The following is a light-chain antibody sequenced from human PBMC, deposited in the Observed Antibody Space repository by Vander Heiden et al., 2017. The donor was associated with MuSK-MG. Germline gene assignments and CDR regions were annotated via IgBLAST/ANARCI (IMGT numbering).Light chain of an antibody. CDR1: QGISNY. J-gene: IGKJ2*01. CDR2: AAS. V-gene: IGKV1-16*02. CDR3: QQYKRYPYT. Sequence: IQLTQSPSSLSASVGDRVTITCRARQGISNYIAWFQQKPGKAPKSPTYAASSLQSGVPSKFSGSGSGTDFTRNISSLQPEDFETYYGQQYKRYPYTFGQGTKLEIK.